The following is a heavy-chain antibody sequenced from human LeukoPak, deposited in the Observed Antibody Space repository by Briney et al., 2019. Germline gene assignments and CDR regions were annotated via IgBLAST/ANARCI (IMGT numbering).Heavy chain of an antibody. CDR1: GFTFSDYY. V-gene: IGHV3-11*04. D-gene: IGHD3-16*02. Sequence: GGSLRLSCAASGFTFSDYYMSWIRQAPGKGLEGVSYISSSGSTIYYADSVRGRLTISRDNAKNTLYLQMSSLRAEDTDVYYCARGFTVIDTGPYMDVWGKGTTVTVSS. J-gene: IGHJ6*03. CDR3: ARGFTVIDTGPYMDV. CDR2: ISSSGSTI.